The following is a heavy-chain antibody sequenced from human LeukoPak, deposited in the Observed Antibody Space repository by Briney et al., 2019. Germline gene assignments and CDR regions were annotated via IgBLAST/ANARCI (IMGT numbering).Heavy chain of an antibody. CDR2: ISGSGGST. J-gene: IGHJ4*02. CDR1: GFMFSRHW. V-gene: IGHV3-23*01. CDR3: ARGLATVTTGVY. D-gene: IGHD4-17*01. Sequence: GGSLRLSCAPSGFMFSRHWVSWVRQAPGKGLEWVSAISGSGGSTYFADSVKGRFTISRDNSKNTLYLQMNSLRAEDTAVYYCARGLATVTTGVYWGQGTLVTVSS.